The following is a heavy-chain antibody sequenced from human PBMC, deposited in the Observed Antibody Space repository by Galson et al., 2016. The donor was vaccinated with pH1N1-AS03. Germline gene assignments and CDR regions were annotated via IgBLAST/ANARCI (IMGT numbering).Heavy chain of an antibody. V-gene: IGHV3-33*01. CDR1: GFAFSHYG. D-gene: IGHD5-12*01. J-gene: IGHJ6*02. CDR2: ISYGGNND. CDR3: ARDEYSDYDTYDYGMDV. Sequence: SLRLSCAASGFAFSHYGMHWVRQAPGKGLEWVAVISYGGNNDYYGDSLTGRFTISRDNSRNTLYLQMNNLRAEDTAVYYCARDEYSDYDTYDYGMDVWGQGTTVTVSS.